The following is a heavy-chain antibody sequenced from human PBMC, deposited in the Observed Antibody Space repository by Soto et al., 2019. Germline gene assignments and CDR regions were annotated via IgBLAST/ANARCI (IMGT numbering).Heavy chain of an antibody. V-gene: IGHV3-23*01. CDR2: ISAGVDTT. J-gene: IGHJ4*01. CDR3: ARRV. CDR1: GFTFSNYP. Sequence: GGSLRLSCATSGFTFSNYPMNWVRQAPGKGLEWVSGISAGVDTTYYADSVKGRFTIFRDNSKNSVSLQMNSLRVEDTAVYYCARRVWGHGTLVTGSS.